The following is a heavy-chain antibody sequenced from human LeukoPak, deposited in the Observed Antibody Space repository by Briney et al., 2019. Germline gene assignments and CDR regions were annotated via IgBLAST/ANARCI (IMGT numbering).Heavy chain of an antibody. CDR3: AKDMRYGDYGLDY. V-gene: IGHV3-23*01. CDR1: GFTFSSYA. D-gene: IGHD4-17*01. J-gene: IGHJ4*02. Sequence: PGGSLRLSCAASGFTFSSYAMSWVRQAQGKGLEWVSAISGSGGSTYYADSVKGRFTISRDNSKNTLYLQMNSLRAEDTAVYYCAKDMRYGDYGLDYWGQGTLVTVSS. CDR2: ISGSGGST.